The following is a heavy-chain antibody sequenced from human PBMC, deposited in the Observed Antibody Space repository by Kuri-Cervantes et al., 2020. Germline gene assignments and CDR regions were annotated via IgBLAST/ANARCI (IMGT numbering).Heavy chain of an antibody. CDR1: GYTFTSYC. CDR3: ARDLSVVLSTYYYDSSGDLVLRY. V-gene: IGHV1-46*01. D-gene: IGHD3-22*01. Sequence: ASVKVSCKTSGYTFTSYCMHWVRQAPGQGLEWMGIINPSGGSTSYAQKFQGRVTITTDESTSTAYMELSRLRSDDTAVYYCARDLSVVLSTYYYDSSGDLVLRYWGQGTLVTVSS. CDR2: INPSGGST. J-gene: IGHJ4*02.